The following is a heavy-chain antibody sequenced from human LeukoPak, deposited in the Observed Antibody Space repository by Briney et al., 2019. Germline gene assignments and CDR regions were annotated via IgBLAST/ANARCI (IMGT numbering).Heavy chain of an antibody. J-gene: IGHJ4*02. CDR1: GFTFSSYA. CDR2: ISSSSSTI. D-gene: IGHD6-13*01. CDR3: VKDPGYSSSWYFDY. Sequence: GGSLRLSCAASGFTFSSYALNWVRQAPGKGLEWISYISSSSSTIYYTDSVKGRFTISRDNSKNTLYLQMSSLRTEDTAVYYCVKDPGYSSSWYFDYWGQGTLVTVSS. V-gene: IGHV3-48*01.